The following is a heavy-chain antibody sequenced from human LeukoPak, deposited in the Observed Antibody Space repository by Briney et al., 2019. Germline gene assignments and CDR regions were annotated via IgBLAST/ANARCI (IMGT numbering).Heavy chain of an antibody. J-gene: IGHJ5*02. V-gene: IGHV4-59*08. D-gene: IGHD1-1*01. CDR2: KYNSGST. CDR1: GGSVSSYY. CDR3: ARHARTGTLNWFDP. Sequence: SETLSLTCTVSGGSVSSYYWSWIRQPPGKGLEWIGYKYNSGSTNYNPSLKSRVTISVDTSKNQFSLKLSSVTAADTAVYYCARHARTGTLNWFDPWGQGTLVTVSS.